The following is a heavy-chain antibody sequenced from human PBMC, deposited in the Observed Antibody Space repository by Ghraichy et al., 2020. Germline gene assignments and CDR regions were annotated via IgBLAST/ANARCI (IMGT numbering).Heavy chain of an antibody. CDR2: IYWDDDK. V-gene: IGHV2-5*02. D-gene: IGHD1-26*01. J-gene: IGHJ4*02. CDR1: GFSLSTSGVG. Sequence: SGPTLVKPTQTLTLTCTFSGFSLSTSGVGVGWIRQPPGKALEWLALIYWDDDKRYSPSLKSRLTITKDTSKDQVVLTMTNMDPVDTATYYCAHGRRFSGSYLEAFDYWGQGTLVTVSS. CDR3: AHGRRFSGSYLEAFDY.